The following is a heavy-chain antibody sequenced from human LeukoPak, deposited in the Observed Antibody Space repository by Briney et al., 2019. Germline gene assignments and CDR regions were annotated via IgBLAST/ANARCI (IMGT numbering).Heavy chain of an antibody. D-gene: IGHD2-2*01. Sequence: SETLSLTCTVSGGSTRSNSDYWTWIRQPPGKGLEWIGEINHSGSTNYNPSLKSRVTISVDTSKNQFSLKLSSVTAADTAVYYCASGYCSSTSCLSVGMDVWGQGTTVTVSS. CDR1: GGSTRSNSDY. CDR3: ASGYCSSTSCLSVGMDV. CDR2: INHSGST. V-gene: IGHV4-39*07. J-gene: IGHJ6*02.